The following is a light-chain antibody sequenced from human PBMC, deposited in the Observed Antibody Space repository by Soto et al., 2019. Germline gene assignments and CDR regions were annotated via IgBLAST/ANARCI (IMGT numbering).Light chain of an antibody. CDR3: QQYGSSGT. CDR2: GAS. J-gene: IGKJ1*01. V-gene: IGKV3-20*01. CDR1: QSLYNNY. Sequence: EILLTQSPGSLSLFPGETATLNCRASQSLYNNYLAWYQAKPGKAPRLLIHGASSRPTGIPDRLSGSGSGTDFTLTITRLEPEDSAVYYCQQYGSSGTFGQGTKVDIK.